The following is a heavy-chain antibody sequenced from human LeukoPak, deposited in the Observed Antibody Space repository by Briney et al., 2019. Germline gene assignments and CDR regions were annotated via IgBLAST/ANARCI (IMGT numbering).Heavy chain of an antibody. CDR1: GLTFSSYA. CDR2: ISGSGGST. CDR3: AKDRYDRPVVVVAATLFDY. V-gene: IGHV3-23*01. Sequence: GGSLRLSCAASGLTFSSYAMSWVRQAPGKGLEWVSAISGSGGSTYYADSVKGRFTISRDNSKNTLYLQMNSLRAEDTAVYYCAKDRYDRPVVVVAATLFDYWGQGTLVTVSS. D-gene: IGHD2-15*01. J-gene: IGHJ4*02.